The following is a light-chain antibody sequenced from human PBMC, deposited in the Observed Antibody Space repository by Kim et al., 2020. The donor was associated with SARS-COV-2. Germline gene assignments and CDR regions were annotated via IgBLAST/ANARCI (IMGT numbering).Light chain of an antibody. Sequence: SLSTGERATLSGRASQGVSSYLAWYQQKPAQAPRLLIYDASNRATGIPARFSGSGPGTDFTLTISSLEPEDFAVYYCQQRSNLLTFGGGTKVDIK. V-gene: IGKV3D-11*01. CDR3: QQRSNLLT. J-gene: IGKJ4*01. CDR2: DAS. CDR1: QGVSSY.